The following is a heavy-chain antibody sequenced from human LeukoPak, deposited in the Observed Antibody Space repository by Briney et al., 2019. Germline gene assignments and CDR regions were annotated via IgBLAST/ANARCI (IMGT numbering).Heavy chain of an antibody. J-gene: IGHJ3*02. Sequence: ASVKVSCKASGYTFTSYGISWVRQAPGQGLEWMGWISAYNGNTNYAQKLQGRVTMTTDTSTSTAYMELRSLRSDDTAVYYCARELTASNFGVVIKGYLDAFDIWGQGTMVTVSS. CDR2: ISAYNGNT. CDR3: ARELTASNFGVVIKGYLDAFDI. V-gene: IGHV1-18*01. D-gene: IGHD3-3*01. CDR1: GYTFTSYG.